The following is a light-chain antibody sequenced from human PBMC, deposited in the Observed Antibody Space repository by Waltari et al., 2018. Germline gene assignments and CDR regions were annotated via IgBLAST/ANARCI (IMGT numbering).Light chain of an antibody. V-gene: IGKV3-20*01. CDR1: QSVSRS. CDR2: GAP. CDR3: QHYVRLPAT. Sequence: IVLTQSPGTLSLSPGERATLACRASQSVSRSLAWYQQKPGQAPQLLISGAPTRATGIPDRFTGSGSGTDFTLTISSLEPEDFAIYFCQHYVRLPATFGQGTKVEIK. J-gene: IGKJ1*01.